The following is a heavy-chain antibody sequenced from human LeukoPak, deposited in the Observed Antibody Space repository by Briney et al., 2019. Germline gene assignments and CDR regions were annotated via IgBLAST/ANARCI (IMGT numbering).Heavy chain of an antibody. CDR1: GGSFSGYY. CDR2: INHSGST. V-gene: IGHV4-34*01. D-gene: IGHD6-19*01. CDR3: ASQYSSGWYNAFDI. J-gene: IGHJ3*02. Sequence: SETLSLTCAVYGGSFSGYYWSWIRQPSGKGLEWIGEINHSGSTNYNPSLKSRVTISVDTSKNQFSLKLSSVTAADTAVYYCASQYSSGWYNAFDIWGQGTMVIVSS.